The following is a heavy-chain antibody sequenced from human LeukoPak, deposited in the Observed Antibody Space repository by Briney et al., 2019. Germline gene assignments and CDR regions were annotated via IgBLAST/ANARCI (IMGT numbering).Heavy chain of an antibody. V-gene: IGHV3-30*01. J-gene: IGHJ3*02. CDR2: ISYDGINK. CDR1: GFTFSTYA. Sequence: GGSLRLSCAASGFTFSTYAIHWVRQAPGKGLEWVALISYDGINKYYADSVKGRFTFSRDSSTNTLYLQMNSLRAEDTALYYCARGPTVVNPLTPGLGGFDIWGQGTMVIFSS. CDR3: ARGPTVVNPLTPGLGGFDI. D-gene: IGHD4-23*01.